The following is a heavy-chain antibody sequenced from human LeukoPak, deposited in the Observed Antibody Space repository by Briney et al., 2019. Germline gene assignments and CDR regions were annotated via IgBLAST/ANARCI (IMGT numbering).Heavy chain of an antibody. CDR2: ISAYNGNT. V-gene: IGHV1-18*01. J-gene: IGHJ4*02. Sequence: ASVKVSCKASGYTFTSYGISWVRQAPGQGLEWMGWISAYNGNTNYAQKLQGRVTMTTDTSTSTAYVELRSLRSDDTAVYYCARDLVITFGGVIPYDYWGQGTLVTVSS. CDR3: ARDLVITFGGVIPYDY. D-gene: IGHD3-16*02. CDR1: GYTFTSYG.